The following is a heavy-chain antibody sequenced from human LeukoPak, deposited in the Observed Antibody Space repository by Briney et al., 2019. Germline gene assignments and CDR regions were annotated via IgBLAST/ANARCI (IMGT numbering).Heavy chain of an antibody. CDR1: GFTFSSYE. D-gene: IGHD3-10*01. CDR3: AKDRALWFGTAMDV. Sequence: GGSLRLSCAASGFTFSSYEMNWVRQAPGKGLEWVSAISGSGGSTYYADSVKGRFTISRDNSKNTLYLQMNSLRAEDTAVYYCAKDRALWFGTAMDVWGQGTTVTVSS. J-gene: IGHJ6*02. V-gene: IGHV3-23*01. CDR2: ISGSGGST.